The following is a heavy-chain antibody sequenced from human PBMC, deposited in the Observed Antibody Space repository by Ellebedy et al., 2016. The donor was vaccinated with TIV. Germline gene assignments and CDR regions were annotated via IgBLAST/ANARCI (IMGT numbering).Heavy chain of an antibody. D-gene: IGHD2-2*02. CDR2: FDPEDGET. J-gene: IGHJ6*02. CDR3: ARDCSSTSCYMEDYYGMDV. V-gene: IGHV1-24*01. CDR1: GYTLTELS. Sequence: AASVKVSCKVSGYTLTELSMHWVRQAPGKGLEWMGSFDPEDGETMDAQKFQKFQGRVTMTTDTSTSTAYMELRSLRSDETAVYYCARDCSSTSCYMEDYYGMDVWGQGTTVTVS.